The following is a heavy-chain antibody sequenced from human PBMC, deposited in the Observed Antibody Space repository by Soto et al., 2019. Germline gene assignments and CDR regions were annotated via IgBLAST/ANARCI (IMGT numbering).Heavy chain of an antibody. V-gene: IGHV3-23*01. D-gene: IGHD3-22*01. CDR1: GFTFSSYA. J-gene: IGHJ4*02. CDR3: AKDPNDYDSSAYYVDY. CDR2: ISDSGDKT. Sequence: ESGGGLEQRGGSLRLSCAASGFTFSSYAMSWVRQAPGTGLEWVSAISDSGDKTYYADSVKGRFTVSRDNSKNTLYLQMNSLRAEDTAVYFCAKDPNDYDSSAYYVDYWGRGTLVTVSS.